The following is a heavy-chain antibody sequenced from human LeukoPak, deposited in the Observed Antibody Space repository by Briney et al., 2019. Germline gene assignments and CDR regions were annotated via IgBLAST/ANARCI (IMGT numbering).Heavy chain of an antibody. Sequence: GASVKVSCKPSGYTFTIYGISWVRQAPGQGLEWMGWISAYNGNTKYALKFQGRVTMTTDTSTSTAYMELSSLRSDDTAVYYCARDREAARPGWFDPWGQGTLVTVSS. CDR2: ISAYNGNT. J-gene: IGHJ5*02. CDR3: ARDREAARPGWFDP. CDR1: GYTFTIYG. V-gene: IGHV1-18*01. D-gene: IGHD6-6*01.